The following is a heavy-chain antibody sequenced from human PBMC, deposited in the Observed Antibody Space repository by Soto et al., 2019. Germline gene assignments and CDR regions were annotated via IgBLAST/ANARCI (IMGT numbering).Heavy chain of an antibody. Sequence: GGSLRLSCAASGFTFSSYAMSWVRQAPGKGLEWVSAISGSGARTDYADSVKGRFTISRDNSKNTLYLQMTILRAEDTAVYYCAREARDSGSSFESWGQGTLVTVSS. CDR1: GFTFSSYA. V-gene: IGHV3-23*01. J-gene: IGHJ4*02. CDR3: AREARDSGSSFES. D-gene: IGHD1-26*01. CDR2: ISGSGART.